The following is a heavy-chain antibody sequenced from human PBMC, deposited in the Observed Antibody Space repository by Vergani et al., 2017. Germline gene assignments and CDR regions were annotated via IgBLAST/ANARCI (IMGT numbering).Heavy chain of an antibody. V-gene: IGHV1-3*01. CDR3: ARDRGDCSSTSCYTFDY. CDR2: INAGNGNT. Sequence: QVQLVQSGAEVKKPGASVKVSCKASGYTFTSYAMHWVRQAPGQRLEWMGWINAGNGNTKYSQKFQGRVTITRDTSASTAYMELSSLRSEDTAVYYCARDRGDCSSTSCYTFDYWGQGTLVTVSS. CDR1: GYTFTSYA. D-gene: IGHD2-2*02. J-gene: IGHJ4*02.